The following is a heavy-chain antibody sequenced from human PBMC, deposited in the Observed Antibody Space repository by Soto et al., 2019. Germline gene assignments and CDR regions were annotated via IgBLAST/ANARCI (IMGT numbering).Heavy chain of an antibody. CDR1: GYTFINYG. D-gene: IGHD3-22*01. CDR3: ARSIRDDSSGYPNDAFDI. J-gene: IGHJ3*02. V-gene: IGHV1-18*01. Sequence: GASVKVSCKASGYTFINYGINWVRQAPGQGLEWMGWISGYNGNTNYAQKLQGRATMTTDTSTSTAYMELRSLRSDDTAVYYCARSIRDDSSGYPNDAFDIWGQGTMVTVPS. CDR2: ISGYNGNT.